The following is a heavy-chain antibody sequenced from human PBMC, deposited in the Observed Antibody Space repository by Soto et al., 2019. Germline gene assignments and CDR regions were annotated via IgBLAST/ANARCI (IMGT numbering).Heavy chain of an antibody. Sequence: SETLSLTCAVYGGSFSNNYWTWFRQPPGKGLEWIGEISPSGTTKYIPSLKSRGTISVDTPRKQFFLKVTSVSAADTAVYYCATSLWFGTQPEIWGPGTLVTVSS. J-gene: IGHJ4*02. D-gene: IGHD3-10*01. CDR3: ATSLWFGTQPEI. V-gene: IGHV4-34*01. CDR2: ISPSGTT. CDR1: GGSFSNNY.